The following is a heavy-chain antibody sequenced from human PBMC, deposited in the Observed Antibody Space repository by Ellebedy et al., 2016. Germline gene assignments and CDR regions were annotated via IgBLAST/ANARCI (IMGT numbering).Heavy chain of an antibody. CDR3: AKHETDGDYYFDL. J-gene: IGHJ2*01. V-gene: IGHV3-23*01. CDR2: LSGSGPKT. CDR1: GFTFKTYA. Sequence: GESLKISXAASGFTFKTYAMSWVRQAPGEGLEWVSTLSGSGPKTYYADSVQGRFTISRDNSKSTLYLQMNSLRAEDTAVYYCAKHETDGDYYFDLWGRGTLDTVSS. D-gene: IGHD2-21*01.